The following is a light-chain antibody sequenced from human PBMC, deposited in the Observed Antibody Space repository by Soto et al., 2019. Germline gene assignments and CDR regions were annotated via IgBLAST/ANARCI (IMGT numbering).Light chain of an antibody. V-gene: IGKV3-15*01. J-gene: IGKJ1*01. Sequence: EIVMTHSPATLSVSPGEIVTLSCRASQSLTRNLAWYQHKPGQSPRLLIYGASARATGIPARFSASGSGTDFTLTISDVQPEDFALYYCHQRQSWPRTFGQGTKVDIK. CDR1: QSLTRN. CDR3: HQRQSWPRT. CDR2: GAS.